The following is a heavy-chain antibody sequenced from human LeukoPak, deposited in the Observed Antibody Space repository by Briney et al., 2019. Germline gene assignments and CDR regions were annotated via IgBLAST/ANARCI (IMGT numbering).Heavy chain of an antibody. CDR2: ISTSGSTI. CDR3: ARDYLRAAAGTMK. CDR1: GFTFSSYE. J-gene: IGHJ4*02. D-gene: IGHD6-13*01. V-gene: IGHV3-48*03. Sequence: GGSLRLSCAASGFTFSSYEMNWVRQAPGKGLEWVSYISTSGSTIYYADSVKGRFTISRDNAKNSLYLRMNSLRAEDTAVYYCARDYLRAAAGTMKWGQGTLVTVSS.